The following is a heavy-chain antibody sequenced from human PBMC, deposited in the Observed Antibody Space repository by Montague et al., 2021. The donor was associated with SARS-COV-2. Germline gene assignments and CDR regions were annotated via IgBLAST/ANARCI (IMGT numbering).Heavy chain of an antibody. CDR3: VRDGGNWYYFDY. J-gene: IGHJ4*02. V-gene: IGHV4-4*07. Sequence: SGSTHYSPSLKSRVMLSRDNPKNQFSLKLESLTSADTAVYYCVRDGGNWYYFDYWGQGALVTVSS. CDR2: SGST. D-gene: IGHD3-16*01.